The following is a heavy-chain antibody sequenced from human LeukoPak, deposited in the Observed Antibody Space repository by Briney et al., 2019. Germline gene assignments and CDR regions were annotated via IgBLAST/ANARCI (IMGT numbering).Heavy chain of an antibody. CDR2: FDPEDGET. CDR1: GYTLTELS. CDR3: ASPNPAYCGGDCYSQIRLLVQFDY. Sequence: GASVKVSCKVSGYTLTELSMHWVRQAPGKGLEWMGGFDPEDGETIYAQKFQGRITMTEDTSTDTAYMELSSLRSEDTAVYYCASPNPAYCGGDCYSQIRLLVQFDYWGQGTLVTVSS. V-gene: IGHV1-24*01. J-gene: IGHJ4*02. D-gene: IGHD2-21*02.